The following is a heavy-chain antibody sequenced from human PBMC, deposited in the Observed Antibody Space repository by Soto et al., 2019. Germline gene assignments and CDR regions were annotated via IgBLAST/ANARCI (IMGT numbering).Heavy chain of an antibody. D-gene: IGHD3-3*01. CDR3: ARVYDFWSGYYLGYYYYMDV. J-gene: IGHJ6*03. CDR1: GYTFTSYD. CDR2: MNPNSGNT. V-gene: IGHV1-8*01. Sequence: QVQLVQSGAEVKKPGASVKVSCKASGYTFTSYDINWVRQATGQGLEWMGWMNPNSGNTGYAQKFQGRVTMTMNTSISTAYMELSSLRSEDTAVYYCARVYDFWSGYYLGYYYYMDVWGKGTTVTVSS.